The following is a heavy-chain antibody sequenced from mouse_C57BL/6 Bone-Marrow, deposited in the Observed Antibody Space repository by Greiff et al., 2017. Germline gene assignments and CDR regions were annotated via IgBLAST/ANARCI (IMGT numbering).Heavy chain of an antibody. J-gene: IGHJ2*01. V-gene: IGHV5-17*01. CDR3: ARKYYFDY. Sequence: EVQLVESGGGLVKPGGSLKLSCAASGFTFSDYGMHWVRQAPEKGLEWVAYISSGRSTIYYADKVKGRFTFSRDNAKNTLFLQMTSLRSEDTAMYYCARKYYFDYWGQGTTLTVSS. CDR1: GFTFSDYG. CDR2: ISSGRSTI.